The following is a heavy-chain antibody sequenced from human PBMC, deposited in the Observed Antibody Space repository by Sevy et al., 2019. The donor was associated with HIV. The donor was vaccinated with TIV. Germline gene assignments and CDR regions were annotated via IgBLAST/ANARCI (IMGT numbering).Heavy chain of an antibody. D-gene: IGHD2-8*01. CDR2: LSFGCGEI. CDR1: GFTFSKYS. Sequence: GGSLRLSCAASGFTFSKYSMSWVRQPPGKGLEWVSTLSFGCGEINYADSVKGRFTIPRDNSKSSVYLQMNNLRPEDTAVYYCAREGCTKPHDYWGQGTLLTVSS. V-gene: IGHV3-23*01. J-gene: IGHJ4*02. CDR3: AREGCTKPHDY.